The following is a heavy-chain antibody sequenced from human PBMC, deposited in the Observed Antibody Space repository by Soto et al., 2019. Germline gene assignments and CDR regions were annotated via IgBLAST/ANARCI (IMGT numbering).Heavy chain of an antibody. D-gene: IGHD1-7*01. CDR3: ARDRDWIYGGVDAFDI. CDR2: ISYDGSNK. Sequence: GGSLRLSCAASGFTFSSYAMHWVRQAPGKGLEWVAVISYDGSNKYYADSVKGRFTISRDNSKNTLYLQMNSLRAEDTAVYYCARDRDWIYGGVDAFDIWGQGTMVTVSS. V-gene: IGHV3-30-3*01. CDR1: GFTFSSYA. J-gene: IGHJ3*02.